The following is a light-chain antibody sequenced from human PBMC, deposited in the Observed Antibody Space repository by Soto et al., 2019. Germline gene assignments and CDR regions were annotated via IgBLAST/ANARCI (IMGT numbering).Light chain of an antibody. J-gene: IGLJ3*02. V-gene: IGLV4-69*01. Sequence: QAVVTQSPSASASLGASVKLTCTLSSGHSTYAIAWHQQQPEKGPRYLMKLNSDGSHTKGDGIPDRFSGSSSGAERYLTIASLQSEDEADYYCQTWGTGHWVFGGGTQLAVL. CDR2: LNSDGSH. CDR1: SGHSTYA. CDR3: QTWGTGHWV.